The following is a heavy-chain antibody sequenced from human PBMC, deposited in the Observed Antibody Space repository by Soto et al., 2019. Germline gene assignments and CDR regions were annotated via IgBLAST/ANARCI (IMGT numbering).Heavy chain of an antibody. CDR2: IIPIFGTA. D-gene: IGHD5-12*01. J-gene: IGHJ4*02. CDR3: ARERLRRGDFDY. CDR1: GGTFSSYA. Sequence: QVQLVQSGAEVKKPGSSVKVSCKASGGTFSSYAISWVRQAPGQGLEWMGGIIPIFGTANYAQKCQGRATITADESTSTADMELSSLRFEDTAVYYCARERLRRGDFDYWGQGTLVTVSS. V-gene: IGHV1-69*01.